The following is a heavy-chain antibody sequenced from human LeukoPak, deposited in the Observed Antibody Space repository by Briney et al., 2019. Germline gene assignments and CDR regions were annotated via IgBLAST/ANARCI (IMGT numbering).Heavy chain of an antibody. V-gene: IGHV1-69*05. CDR2: IIPIFGTA. CDR1: GGTFSSYA. Sequence: SVTVSCKASGGTFSSYAISWVRQAPGQGLEWMGGIIPIFGTANYAQKFQGRVTITTDESTSTAYMELSSLRSEDTAVYYCAIVVPAADTDYYYYYMDVWGKGTTVTVSS. J-gene: IGHJ6*03. D-gene: IGHD2-2*01. CDR3: AIVVPAADTDYYYYYMDV.